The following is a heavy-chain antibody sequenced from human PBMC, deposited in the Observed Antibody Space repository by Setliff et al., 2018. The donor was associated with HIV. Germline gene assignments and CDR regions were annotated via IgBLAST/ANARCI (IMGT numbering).Heavy chain of an antibody. Sequence: ASVKVSCKASGYTFTTYGISWVRQAPGHGLEWMGWISPNFGHTNYAQNFLGRVTMTIDTSTSRAYMELRSLRSDDTAMYYCARVRRITMVLREGGFDPWGQGTLVTVSS. CDR3: ARVRRITMVLREGGFDP. V-gene: IGHV1-18*01. J-gene: IGHJ5*02. CDR1: GYTFTTYG. CDR2: ISPNFGHT. D-gene: IGHD3-10*01.